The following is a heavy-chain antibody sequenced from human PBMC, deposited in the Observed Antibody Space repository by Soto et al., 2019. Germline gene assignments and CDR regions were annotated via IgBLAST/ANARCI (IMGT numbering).Heavy chain of an antibody. Sequence: QVHLVQSGAEVKKPGASVKASCKGSGYAFTTYGITWVRQAPGQGLEWMGWISAHNGNTNYAQKLQGRVTATRDTPTSTAYMERRSLRSVGTAVYYCAGGRYGDYWGQGALVTVPS. CDR2: ISAHNGNT. CDR3: AGGRYGDY. CDR1: GYAFTTYG. V-gene: IGHV1-18*01. J-gene: IGHJ4*02. D-gene: IGHD1-1*01.